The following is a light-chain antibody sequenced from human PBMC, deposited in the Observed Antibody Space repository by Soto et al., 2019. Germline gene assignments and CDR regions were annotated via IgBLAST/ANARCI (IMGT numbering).Light chain of an antibody. V-gene: IGKV3-20*01. CDR3: QQYGSSLFT. CDR2: GAS. J-gene: IGKJ3*01. Sequence: EIVLTQSPGTLSLSPGERATLSCRASQSVSSSYLAWYQQKPGQAPRLLIYGASSRATGIPDRFSGSGSGTDFTLTIGRLEPEDFAVYYCQQYGSSLFTFGPGTNVDIK. CDR1: QSVSSSY.